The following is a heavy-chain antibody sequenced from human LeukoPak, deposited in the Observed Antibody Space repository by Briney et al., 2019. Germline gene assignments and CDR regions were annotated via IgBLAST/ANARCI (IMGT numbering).Heavy chain of an antibody. CDR1: GGSISSYY. D-gene: IGHD6-6*01. V-gene: IGHV4-59*12. CDR3: AREGGEQLVTYFSYMDV. J-gene: IGHJ6*03. Sequence: PSETLSLTCTVSGGSISSYYWSWIRQPPGEGLEWIGYIYYSGSTNYNPSLKSRVTISVDTSKNQFSLKLSSVTAADTAVYYCAREGGEQLVTYFSYMDVWGKGTTVTVSS. CDR2: IYYSGST.